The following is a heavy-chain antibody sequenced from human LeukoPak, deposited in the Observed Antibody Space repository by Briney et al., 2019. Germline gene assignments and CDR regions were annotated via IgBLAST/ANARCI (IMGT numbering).Heavy chain of an antibody. J-gene: IGHJ5*02. V-gene: IGHV7-4-1*02. Sequence: ASVKVSCKASGYTFTSYYIHWVRQAPGQGLEWMGWINTNTGNPTYAQGFTGRFVFSLDTSVSTAYLQISSLKAEDTAVYYCARVVFFGDQSWFDPWGQGTLVTVSS. CDR3: ARVVFFGDQSWFDP. D-gene: IGHD3-10*01. CDR2: INTNTGNP. CDR1: GYTFTSYY.